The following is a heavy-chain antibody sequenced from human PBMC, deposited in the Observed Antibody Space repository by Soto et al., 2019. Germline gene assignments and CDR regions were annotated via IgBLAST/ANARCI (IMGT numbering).Heavy chain of an antibody. V-gene: IGHV3-23*01. CDR3: VKFPISGGRLDFAF. Sequence: SGGSLRLSCAASGFTFNNYAMSWVRQAPGKGLEWVSAISGSGGSTYYADSVKGRFTISRDNSKNTLYLQMNSLRAEDTALYYCVKFPISGGRLDFAFWGQGTLVLISS. J-gene: IGHJ4*02. CDR2: ISGSGGST. CDR1: GFTFNNYA. D-gene: IGHD6-19*01.